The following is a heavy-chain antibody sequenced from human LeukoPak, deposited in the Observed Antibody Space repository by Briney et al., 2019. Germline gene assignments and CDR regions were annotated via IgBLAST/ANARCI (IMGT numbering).Heavy chain of an antibody. D-gene: IGHD5/OR15-5a*01. CDR2: ISVYNDNT. J-gene: IGHJ4*02. V-gene: IGHV1-18*01. CDR1: GFTFNSYG. Sequence: ASVKVSCKASGFTFNSYGITWVRQAPGQGLEWMGWISVYNDNTNYAQKLQGRVTMTTDTSTSTVYMELSSLRSEDTAVYYCARLEPSLRGSTFDYWGQGTLVTVSS. CDR3: ARLEPSLRGSTFDY.